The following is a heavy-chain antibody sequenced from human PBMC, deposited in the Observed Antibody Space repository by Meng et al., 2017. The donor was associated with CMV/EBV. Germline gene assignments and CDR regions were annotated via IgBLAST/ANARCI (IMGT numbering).Heavy chain of an antibody. Sequence: GGSLRLSCAVPTFTFSSSVMKWVRQAPGKGLEWVVLICHDGSHKSYADSVKGRFTLSRVSSKNSLYLQMNSLRAEDTAVYYCARLFTDAFDIWGQGTMVTVSS. CDR2: ICHDGSHK. CDR3: ARLFTDAFDI. D-gene: IGHD3-10*01. V-gene: IGHV3-30*04. J-gene: IGHJ3*02. CDR1: TFTFSSSV.